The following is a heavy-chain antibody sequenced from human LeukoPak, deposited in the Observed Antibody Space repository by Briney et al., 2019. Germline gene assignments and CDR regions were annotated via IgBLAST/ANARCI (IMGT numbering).Heavy chain of an antibody. V-gene: IGHV1-69*06. Sequence: ASVKVSCKASGGTFSSYAISWVRQAPGQGLEWMGGIIPIFGTANYAQKFQGRVTITADKSTSTAYMELSSLRSDDTAVYYCARARIAVVDFDYWGQGTLVTVSS. D-gene: IGHD6-19*01. CDR1: GGTFSSYA. CDR3: ARARIAVVDFDY. J-gene: IGHJ4*02. CDR2: IIPIFGTA.